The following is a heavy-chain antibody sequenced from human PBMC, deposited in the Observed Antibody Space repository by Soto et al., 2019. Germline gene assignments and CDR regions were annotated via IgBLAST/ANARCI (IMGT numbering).Heavy chain of an antibody. CDR1: GGSISSYY. CDR2: IYYSGST. Sequence: PSETLSLTCTVSGGSISSYYWSWIRQPPGKGLEWIGYIYYSGSTNYNPSLKSRVTISVDTSKNQFSLKLSSVTAADTAVYYCARGPADYGGNSEGVEWGQGTLVTVSS. V-gene: IGHV4-59*01. D-gene: IGHD4-17*01. CDR3: ARGPADYGGNSEGVE. J-gene: IGHJ4*02.